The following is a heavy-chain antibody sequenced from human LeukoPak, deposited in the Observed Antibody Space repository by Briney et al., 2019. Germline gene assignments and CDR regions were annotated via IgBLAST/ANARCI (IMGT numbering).Heavy chain of an antibody. CDR3: ASLNIMGTNFHH. CDR1: VYNFTSNW. Sequence: GESLKISCKHSVYNFTSNWIGWVRQLPGKGLEWMRIMYPGDSDIRYSPSFQGQVTVSDDKSINTAYLQGSILKASDTAMYYCASLNIMGTNFHHWGQGTLVTVSS. J-gene: IGHJ1*01. V-gene: IGHV5-51*01. CDR2: MYPGDSDI. D-gene: IGHD1-20*01.